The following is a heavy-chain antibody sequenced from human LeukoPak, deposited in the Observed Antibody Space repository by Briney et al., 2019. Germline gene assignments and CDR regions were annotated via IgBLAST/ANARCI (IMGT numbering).Heavy chain of an antibody. Sequence: GGSLRLSCAASGLTFSSYWMSWVRQAPGKGLEWVANIKQDGSEEYYVDSVKGRFTISRDNAKNSLYLQMNSLRAEDTAVYYCARDSTLCHYFDYWGQGTLVTVSS. CDR1: GLTFSSYW. CDR2: IKQDGSEE. CDR3: ARDSTLCHYFDY. J-gene: IGHJ4*02. V-gene: IGHV3-7*04.